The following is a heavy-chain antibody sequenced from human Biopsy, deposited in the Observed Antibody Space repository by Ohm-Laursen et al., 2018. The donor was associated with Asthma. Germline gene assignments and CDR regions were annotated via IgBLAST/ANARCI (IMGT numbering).Heavy chain of an antibody. CDR3: ARVKDGYNFDH. V-gene: IGHV4-30-2*01. CDR2: IYHSGST. Sequence: SQTLSLTCAVSGGSISSGGYSWSWIRQPPGKGLEWIGYIYHSGSTYYNPSLKSRVTISVDRSKNQFSLKLSSVTAADTAVYYCARVKDGYNFDHWGQGTLVTVSS. D-gene: IGHD5-24*01. J-gene: IGHJ4*02. CDR1: GGSISSGGYS.